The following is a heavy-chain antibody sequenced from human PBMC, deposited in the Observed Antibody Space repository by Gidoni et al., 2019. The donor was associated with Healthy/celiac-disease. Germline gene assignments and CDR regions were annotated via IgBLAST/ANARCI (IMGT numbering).Heavy chain of an antibody. Sequence: QVQLVASGGGVVQPGRSLRLSCAASGFAFSSYGMHWVRQAPGKGLEWVAVISYDGSNKYYADSVKGRFTISRDNSKNTLYLQMNSLRAEDTAVYYCAKDMIIKGWYDAEYFQHWGQGTLVTVSS. J-gene: IGHJ1*01. V-gene: IGHV3-30*18. D-gene: IGHD6-19*01. CDR2: ISYDGSNK. CDR3: AKDMIIKGWYDAEYFQH. CDR1: GFAFSSYG.